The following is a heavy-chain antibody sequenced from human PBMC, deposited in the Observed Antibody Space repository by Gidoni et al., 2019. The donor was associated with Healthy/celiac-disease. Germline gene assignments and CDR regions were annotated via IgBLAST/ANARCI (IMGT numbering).Heavy chain of an antibody. CDR2: ISSSSSYI. Sequence: EVQLVESGGGLVKPGGSLRLSCAASGFTFSRYSMNWVRQAPGKGLDWVSSISSSSSYIYYADSVKGRFTISRDNAKNSLYLQMNSLRAEDTAVYYCARDLASIAAAGTGNWFDPWGQGTLVTVSS. D-gene: IGHD6-13*01. V-gene: IGHV3-21*01. CDR1: GFTFSRYS. J-gene: IGHJ5*02. CDR3: ARDLASIAAAGTGNWFDP.